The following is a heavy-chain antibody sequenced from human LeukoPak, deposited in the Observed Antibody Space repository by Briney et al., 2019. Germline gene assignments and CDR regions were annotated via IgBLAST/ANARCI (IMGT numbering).Heavy chain of an antibody. CDR1: GDSINSYY. CDR2: IYYSGRT. D-gene: IGHD5-24*01. Sequence: SESLSLTCTVSGDSINSYYWNWIRQAPGQGLEWIGYIYYSGRTSYNPSLKSRVTISADTSKHQFSMKLKSVTAADTAVYFCARGRWLPNAFDIWGQGTMVTVFS. V-gene: IGHV4-59*01. J-gene: IGHJ3*02. CDR3: ARGRWLPNAFDI.